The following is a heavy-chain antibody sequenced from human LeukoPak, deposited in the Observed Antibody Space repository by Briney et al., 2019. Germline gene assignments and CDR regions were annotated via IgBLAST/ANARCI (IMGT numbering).Heavy chain of an antibody. CDR1: GFTFSSYS. D-gene: IGHD4-17*01. CDR2: ISSSSSYI. V-gene: IGHV3-21*01. CDR3: ARAPRYGDYAMD. Sequence: GGSLRLSCAASGFTFSSYSMNWVRQAPGKGLEWVSTISSSSSYIYYADSVKGRFTISRDNAKNSLYLQMNSLRAEDTAVYYCARAPRYGDYAMDWGQGTLVTVSS. J-gene: IGHJ4*02.